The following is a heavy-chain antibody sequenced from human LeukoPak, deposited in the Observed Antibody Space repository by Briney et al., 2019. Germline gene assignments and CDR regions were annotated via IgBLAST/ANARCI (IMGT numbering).Heavy chain of an antibody. CDR3: ARDADVYGGNSGY. CDR2: ISSSSSYI. J-gene: IGHJ4*02. D-gene: IGHD4-23*01. Sequence: GGSLRLSCAASGFTVSSNYMSWVRQAPGKGLEWVSSISSSSSYIYYADSVKGRFTISRDNAKNSLYLQMNSLRAEDTAVYYCARDADVYGGNSGYWGQGTLVTVSS. CDR1: GFTVSSNY. V-gene: IGHV3-21*01.